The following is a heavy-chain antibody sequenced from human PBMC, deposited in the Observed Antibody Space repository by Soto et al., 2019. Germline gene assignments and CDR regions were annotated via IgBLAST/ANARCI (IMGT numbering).Heavy chain of an antibody. D-gene: IGHD6-19*01. CDR1: GYTLTELS. V-gene: IGHV1-24*01. CDR2: FDPEDGET. Sequence: ASVKVSCKVSGYTLTELSMHWVRQAPGKGLEWMGGFDPEDGETIYAQKFQGRVTMTEDTSTDTAYMELSSLRSEDTAVYYCAKGVSGWYRRSAFDIWGQGTMVTVSS. J-gene: IGHJ3*02. CDR3: AKGVSGWYRRSAFDI.